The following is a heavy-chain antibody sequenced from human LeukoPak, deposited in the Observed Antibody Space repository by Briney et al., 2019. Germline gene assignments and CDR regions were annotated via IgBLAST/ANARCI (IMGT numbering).Heavy chain of an antibody. J-gene: IGHJ4*02. D-gene: IGHD5-12*01. CDR3: ARDSSGYSGYDGGFDY. V-gene: IGHV4-59*01. Sequence: RTSETLSLTCTVSGGSISSYYWSWIRQPPGKGLEWIGYIYYSGSTNYSPSLKSRVTISVDTSKNQFSLKLSSVTAADTAVYYCARDSSGYSGYDGGFDYWGQGTLVTVSS. CDR2: IYYSGST. CDR1: GGSISSYY.